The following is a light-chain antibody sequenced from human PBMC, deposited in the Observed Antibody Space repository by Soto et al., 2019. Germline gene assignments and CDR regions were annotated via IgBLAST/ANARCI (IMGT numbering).Light chain of an antibody. CDR2: GAS. Sequence: ETVLPQSPGTLYFSPGEIATLSCRASQSVGNSHVAWYQQRRGLPPRLLIYGASNRATGIPDRFSGSGSGADFTLTISRLEPEDFAVYFCQQYGNSPPGTFGQGTRL. J-gene: IGKJ5*01. CDR3: QQYGNSPPGT. V-gene: IGKV3-20*01. CDR1: QSVGNSH.